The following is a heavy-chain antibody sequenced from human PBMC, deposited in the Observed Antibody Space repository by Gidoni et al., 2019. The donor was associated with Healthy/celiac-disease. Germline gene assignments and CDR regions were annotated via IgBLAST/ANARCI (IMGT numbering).Heavy chain of an antibody. CDR3: ARDRRDRDARNAGMDV. CDR2: ISYDGSNK. V-gene: IGHV3-30*04. J-gene: IGHJ6*02. CDR1: GFTLSSYA. Sequence: QVQLVESGGGVVQPGRSLRLSWAASGFTLSSYAMHWVRQAPGKGLEWVAVISYDGSNKDYADSVKGRFTISRDNSKNTLYLQMNSLRAEDTAVYYCARDRRDRDARNAGMDVWGQGTTVTVSS. D-gene: IGHD2-2*01.